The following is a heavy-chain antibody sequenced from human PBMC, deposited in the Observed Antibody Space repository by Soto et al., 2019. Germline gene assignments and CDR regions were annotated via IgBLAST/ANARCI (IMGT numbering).Heavy chain of an antibody. CDR3: AKKVPAALRLYYFFGLDV. CDR1: GASISSDNR. V-gene: IGHV4-4*02. CDR2: ISQSGTT. Sequence: SETLSLTCAVSGASISSDNRWTWVRQPPGEGLEWIGEISQSGTTKYNPPLASRVTISVDKSKNQFSLRLTSMTAADTAVYYCAKKVPAALRLYYFFGLDVWGQRTTVTVSS. J-gene: IGHJ6*02. D-gene: IGHD2-15*01.